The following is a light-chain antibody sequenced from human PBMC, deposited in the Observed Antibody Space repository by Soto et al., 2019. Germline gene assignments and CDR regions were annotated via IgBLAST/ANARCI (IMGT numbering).Light chain of an antibody. CDR2: EIS. CDR1: SSDVGGYNY. V-gene: IGLV2-8*01. Sequence: QSALTQPPSASGSPRQSVTISCTGTSSDVGGYNYVSWYQQHPGKAPKLILYEISERPSGVPDRFSGSKSGNTASLTVSGLQAEDEADYYCSSYAGNNNCVFGTGTKLTVL. J-gene: IGLJ1*01. CDR3: SSYAGNNNCV.